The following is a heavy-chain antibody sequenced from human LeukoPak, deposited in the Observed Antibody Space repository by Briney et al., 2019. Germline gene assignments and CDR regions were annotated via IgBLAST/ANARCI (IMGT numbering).Heavy chain of an antibody. Sequence: ASVKVSCKVSGYTLTELSMHWVRQAPGKGLEWMGGFDPEDGETIYAQKFQGRVTMTEDTSTDTAYMGLSSLRSEDTSVYYCATDTHYGDLHFDYWGQGTLVTASS. CDR1: GYTLTELS. J-gene: IGHJ4*02. V-gene: IGHV1-24*01. CDR3: ATDTHYGDLHFDY. D-gene: IGHD4-17*01. CDR2: FDPEDGET.